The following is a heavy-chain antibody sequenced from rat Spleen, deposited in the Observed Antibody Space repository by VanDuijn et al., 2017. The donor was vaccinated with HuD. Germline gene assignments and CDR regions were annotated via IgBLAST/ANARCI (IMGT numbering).Heavy chain of an antibody. CDR3: TRGWLSPYNWFAY. V-gene: IGHV5-46*01. CDR1: GFTFSSFP. CDR2: ISYDGSRT. D-gene: IGHD1-12*03. J-gene: IGHJ3*01. Sequence: EVQLVESGGGLVQPGRSMKLSCAASGFTFSSFPMAWVRQAPTKGLEWVATISYDGSRTYYRDSVKGRFTISRDNAKSTLYLQMDSLRSEDTATYYCTRGWLSPYNWFAYWGQGTLVTVSS.